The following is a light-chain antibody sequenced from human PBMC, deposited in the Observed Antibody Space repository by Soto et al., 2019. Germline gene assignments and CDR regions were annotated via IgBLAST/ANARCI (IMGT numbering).Light chain of an antibody. Sequence: DIQMTQSPSTLSASVGDRDTITCRASQSISSWLAWYQQKPGKAPKLLIYDASSLESGVPSRFSGSGSGTEFTLTISSLQPDDFATYYCQQYNSYSPLTFGQGTKLEIK. CDR3: QQYNSYSPLT. J-gene: IGKJ2*01. V-gene: IGKV1-5*01. CDR1: QSISSW. CDR2: DAS.